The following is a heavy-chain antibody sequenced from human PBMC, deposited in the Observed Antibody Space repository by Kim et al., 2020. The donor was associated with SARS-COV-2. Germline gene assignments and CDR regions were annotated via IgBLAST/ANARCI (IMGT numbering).Heavy chain of an antibody. CDR3: ARDVGSSMDV. CDR2: ISYDGSNK. D-gene: IGHD2-2*01. J-gene: IGHJ6*02. Sequence: LSLTRAASGFTFSSYAMHWVRQAPGKGLEWVAVISYDGSNKYYADSVKGRFTISRDNSKNTLYLQMNSLRAEDTAVYYCARDVGSSMDVWGQGTTVTVSS. V-gene: IGHV3-30*04. CDR1: GFTFSSYA.